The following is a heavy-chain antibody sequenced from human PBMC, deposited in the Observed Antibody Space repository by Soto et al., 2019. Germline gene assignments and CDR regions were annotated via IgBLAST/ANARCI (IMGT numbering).Heavy chain of an antibody. CDR3: ARSMVATIYYFDY. CDR1: GFTFSRYS. V-gene: IGHV3-21*01. CDR2: ISSSSSYI. Sequence: VGSLRLSCAASGFTFSRYSMNWVRQAPGKGLEWVSSISSSSSYIYYADSVKGRFTISRDNAKNSLYLQMNSLRAEDTAVYYCARSMVATIYYFDYWGQGTLVTVSS. J-gene: IGHJ4*02. D-gene: IGHD5-12*01.